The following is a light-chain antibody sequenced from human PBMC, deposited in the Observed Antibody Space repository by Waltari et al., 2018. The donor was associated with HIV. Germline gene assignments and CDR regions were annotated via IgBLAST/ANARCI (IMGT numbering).Light chain of an antibody. V-gene: IGLV1-47*01. Sequence: QSVLTQPPSASGTPGQRVTISCSGSRSNIGSNYVYWYQELPGTAPKPLIYRNNQRPSGVPGRCSGSKSGTSASLAISWLRSEDEADYYCAAWDDSLSGRVFGGGTKLTVL. CDR1: RSNIGSNY. CDR3: AAWDDSLSGRV. J-gene: IGLJ3*02. CDR2: RNN.